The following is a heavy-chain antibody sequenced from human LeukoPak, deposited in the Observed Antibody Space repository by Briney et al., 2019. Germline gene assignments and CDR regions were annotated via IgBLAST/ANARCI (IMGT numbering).Heavy chain of an antibody. J-gene: IGHJ5*02. D-gene: IGHD3-10*01. CDR1: GYTFTDQY. Sequence: ASVTVSCKSSGYTFTDQYIHWVRQAPGQGLEWVAWINPANGATAYVQRFQGRVTVTRDTSITTAYMELTNLRLDDTAVYYCTRGPNIYGSGRSWYDPWGQGTLVIVSS. V-gene: IGHV1-2*02. CDR3: TRGPNIYGSGRSWYDP. CDR2: INPANGAT.